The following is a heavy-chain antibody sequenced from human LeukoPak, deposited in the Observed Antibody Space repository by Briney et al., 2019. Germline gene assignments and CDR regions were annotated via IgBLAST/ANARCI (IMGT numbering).Heavy chain of an antibody. CDR3: AKTGTDDGYNIYFDH. D-gene: IGHD5-24*01. CDR2: ISGTGGVT. J-gene: IGHJ4*02. CDR1: GFTFSGYA. Sequence: GGSPRLSCADSGFTFSGYAMSWVPHAPGKGLEGVSTISGTGGVTYHADSVKGRLTTFRDNSNNTVFLQMNSLTVEDTAVYYFAKTGTDDGYNIYFDHWGQGALFTVSS. V-gene: IGHV3-23*01.